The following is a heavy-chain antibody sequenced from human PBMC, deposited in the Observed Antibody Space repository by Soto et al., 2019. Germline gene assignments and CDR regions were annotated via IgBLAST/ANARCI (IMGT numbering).Heavy chain of an antibody. V-gene: IGHV4-39*01. Sequence: SETLSLTCTVSGGSISSSSYYWGWIRQPPGKGLEWIGSIYYSGSTYYNPSLKSRVTISVDTSKNQFSLKLSSVTAADTAVYYCAITGPDSGSYYFDYWGQGTLVTVSS. CDR3: AITGPDSGSYYFDY. D-gene: IGHD1-26*01. CDR2: IYYSGST. CDR1: GGSISSSSYY. J-gene: IGHJ4*02.